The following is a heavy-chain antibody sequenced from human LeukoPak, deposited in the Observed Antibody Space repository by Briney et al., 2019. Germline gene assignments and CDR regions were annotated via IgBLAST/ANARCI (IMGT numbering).Heavy chain of an antibody. CDR3: AKYQQKIDY. CDR2: ISNTDGST. D-gene: IGHD6-13*01. J-gene: IGHJ4*02. CDR1: GFTFSSYA. V-gene: IGHV3-23*01. Sequence: GGSLRLSCAGSGFTFSSYALTWVRQAPGKGLEWVAAISNTDGSTYYADSVKGRFTISRDNSKNTLYLQLNSLRAEDTAVYYCAKYQQKIDYWGQGTLVTASS.